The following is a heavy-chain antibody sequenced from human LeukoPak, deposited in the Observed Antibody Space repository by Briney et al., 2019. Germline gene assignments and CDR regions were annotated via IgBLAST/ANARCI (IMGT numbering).Heavy chain of an antibody. CDR1: GGTFSSYA. V-gene: IGHV1-69*05. Sequence: EASVKVSCKASGGTFSSYAISWVRQAPGQGLEWMGRIIPIFGTANYAQKFQGRVTITTDESTSTAYMGLSSLRSEDTAVYYCASSRVTDAAAGTPPSGYWGQGTLVTVSS. CDR2: IIPIFGTA. D-gene: IGHD6-13*01. CDR3: ASSRVTDAAAGTPPSGY. J-gene: IGHJ4*02.